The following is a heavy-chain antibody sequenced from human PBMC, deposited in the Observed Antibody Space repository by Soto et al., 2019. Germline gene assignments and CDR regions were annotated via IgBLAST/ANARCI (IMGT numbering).Heavy chain of an antibody. D-gene: IGHD3-22*01. V-gene: IGHV1-8*01. CDR2: MNPNSGNT. CDR1: GYTFTSYD. Sequence: QVQLVQSGAEVKKPGASVKVSCKASGYTFTSYDINWVRQATGQGLEWMGWMNPNSGNTGYAQKFQGRVTMTRNTSISTAYMELSSLRSEDTAVYYCARETLTYYYDSSCYERYFDLWGRGTLVTVSS. CDR3: ARETLTYYYDSSCYERYFDL. J-gene: IGHJ2*01.